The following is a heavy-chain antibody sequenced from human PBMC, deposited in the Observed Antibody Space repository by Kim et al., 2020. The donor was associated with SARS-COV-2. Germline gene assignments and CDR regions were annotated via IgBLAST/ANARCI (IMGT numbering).Heavy chain of an antibody. Sequence: SVKVSCKASGGTFSSYAISWVRQAPGQGLEWMGGIIPIFGTANYAQKFQGRVTITADESTSTAYMELSSLRSEDTAVYYCARASHCSSTSCYSNFDYWGQGTLVTVSS. CDR1: GGTFSSYA. D-gene: IGHD2-2*01. CDR3: ARASHCSSTSCYSNFDY. CDR2: IIPIFGTA. V-gene: IGHV1-69*13. J-gene: IGHJ4*02.